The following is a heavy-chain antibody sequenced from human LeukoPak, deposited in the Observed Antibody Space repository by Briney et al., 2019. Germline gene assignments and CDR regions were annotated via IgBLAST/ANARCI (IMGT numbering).Heavy chain of an antibody. CDR3: ARVTDILVAFDI. V-gene: IGHV1-18*01. CDR1: GGTFSSYA. D-gene: IGHD3-9*01. J-gene: IGHJ3*02. Sequence: VASVKVSCKASGGTFSSYAISWVRQAPGQGLEWMGWISAYNGNTNYAQKLQGRVTMTTDTSTSTAYMELRSLRSDDTAVYYCARVTDILVAFDIRGQGTMVTVSS. CDR2: ISAYNGNT.